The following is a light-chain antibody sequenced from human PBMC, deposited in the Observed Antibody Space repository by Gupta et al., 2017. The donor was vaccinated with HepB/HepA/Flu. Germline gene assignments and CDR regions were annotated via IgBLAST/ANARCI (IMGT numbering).Light chain of an antibody. CDR3: QQYGSSPLT. CDR1: QTVSNSY. CDR2: GAS. J-gene: IGKJ4*01. Sequence: EIVLTQSPGTLSLSPGERATLSCRASQTVSNSYVAWYQQAPGQAPRLLISGASSRATGIPDRFSGSGTGTDFTLTISRLEPEDFAMYYCQQYGSSPLTFGGGIKVEI. V-gene: IGKV3-20*01.